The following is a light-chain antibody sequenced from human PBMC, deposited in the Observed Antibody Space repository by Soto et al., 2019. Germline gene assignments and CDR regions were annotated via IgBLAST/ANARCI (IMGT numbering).Light chain of an antibody. CDR3: QQYNSYPLT. CDR2: AAS. CDR1: QDIRNY. Sequence: DIQMTQSPSSLSASVGDRVTITCRASQDIRNYLAWFQQKPGKAPKCLIYAASNLQSGVPSKFSGSGSGTDFTLTISSLLTEDFATYYCQQYNSYPLTFGPGTKVDLK. J-gene: IGKJ3*01. V-gene: IGKV1-16*02.